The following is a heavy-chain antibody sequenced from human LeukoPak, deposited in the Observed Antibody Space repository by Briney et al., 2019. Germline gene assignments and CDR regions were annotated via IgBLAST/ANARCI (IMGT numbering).Heavy chain of an antibody. CDR1: GYTFTSYG. Sequence: ASVKVSCKASGYTFTSYGISWVRQAPGQGLEWMGWISAYNGNTNYAQKLQVRVTMTTDPSTSTAYMELRSLRSDDTAVYYCANASHPLAVAGYWGQGTLVTVSS. J-gene: IGHJ4*02. CDR2: ISAYNGNT. V-gene: IGHV1-18*01. CDR3: ANASHPLAVAGY. D-gene: IGHD6-19*01.